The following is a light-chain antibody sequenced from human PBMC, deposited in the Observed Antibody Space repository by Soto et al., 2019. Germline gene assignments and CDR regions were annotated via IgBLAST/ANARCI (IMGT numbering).Light chain of an antibody. V-gene: IGKV3-15*01. J-gene: IGKJ1*01. CDR2: GAS. CDR1: QSVSSN. CDR3: QQYNDWPLT. Sequence: EIVMTQSPATLSVSPGERATFSCRASQSVSSNLAWYQQKPGQAPRLLIYGASIRATGFPARFSGSGSGTEFTLTISSLQSEDFALYYCQQYNDWPLTFGQGTKVDIK.